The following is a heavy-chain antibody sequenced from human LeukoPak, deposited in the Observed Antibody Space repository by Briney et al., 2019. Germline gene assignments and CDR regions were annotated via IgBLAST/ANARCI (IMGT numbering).Heavy chain of an antibody. CDR3: ARAVGYCSGGSCSLDY. Sequence: SETLSLTCVVYGGSFSGYYWSWIRQPPGKGLEWIGEINHSGSTNYNPSLKSRVTISVDTSKNQFSLKLSSVNAADTAVYYCARAVGYCSGGSCSLDYWGQGTLVTVSS. CDR1: GGSFSGYY. CDR2: INHSGST. V-gene: IGHV4-34*01. D-gene: IGHD2-15*01. J-gene: IGHJ4*02.